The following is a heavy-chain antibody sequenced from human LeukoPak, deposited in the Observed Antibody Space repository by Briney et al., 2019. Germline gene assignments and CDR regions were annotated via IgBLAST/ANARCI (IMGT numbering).Heavy chain of an antibody. Sequence: SETLSLTCTVSGGSISSYYGSWIRQPPGKGLEWIGYIYYSGSTNYNPSLKSRVTISVDTSKNQFSLKLSSVTPADTAVYYCARVPRGGGWSISDYWGQRTLVTVSS. J-gene: IGHJ4*02. CDR1: GGSISSYY. V-gene: IGHV4-59*01. CDR2: IYYSGST. CDR3: ARVPRGGGWSISDY. D-gene: IGHD6-19*01.